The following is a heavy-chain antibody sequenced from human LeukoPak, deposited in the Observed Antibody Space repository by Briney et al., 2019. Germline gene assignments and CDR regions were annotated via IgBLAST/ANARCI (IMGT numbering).Heavy chain of an antibody. CDR3: ARDRWGESNLHNFFDP. D-gene: IGHD3-16*01. Sequence: GGSLRLSCAASGFTFSSYEMNWVRQAPGKGLEWVSYISSSGSTIYYADSVKGRFTISRDNAGNSLFLQMNSLTDEDTAVYYCARDRWGESNLHNFFDPWGQGTLVTVSS. V-gene: IGHV3-48*03. J-gene: IGHJ5*02. CDR1: GFTFSSYE. CDR2: ISSSGSTI.